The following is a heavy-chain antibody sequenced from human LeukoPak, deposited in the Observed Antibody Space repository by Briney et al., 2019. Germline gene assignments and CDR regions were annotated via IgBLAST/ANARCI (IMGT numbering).Heavy chain of an antibody. CDR2: IYTSGST. V-gene: IGHV4-4*09. CDR3: ARRSHYYYYMDV. Sequence: SETLSLTCTVSGGSISSYYWSWIRQPPGKGLEWIGYIYTSGSTNYNPSPKSRVTISVDTSKNQFSLKLSSVTAADTAVYYCARRSHYYYYMDVWGKGTTVTVSS. CDR1: GGSISSYY. J-gene: IGHJ6*03.